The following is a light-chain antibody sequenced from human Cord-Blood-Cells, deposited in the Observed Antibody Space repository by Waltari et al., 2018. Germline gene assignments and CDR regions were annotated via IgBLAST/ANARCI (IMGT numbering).Light chain of an antibody. J-gene: IGKJ1*01. V-gene: IGKV4-1*01. CDR2: WAS. CDR3: QQYYSTPRT. CDR1: QGVLCSSNNKNY. Sequence: DIVMTQSQDSLAVSLDERATINCKSSQGVLCSSNNKNYLAWYQQKPGQPPKLLIYWASTRESGVPNRFSGSGSGTDFTLTISSLQAEDVAVYYCQQYYSTPRTFGQGTKVEIK.